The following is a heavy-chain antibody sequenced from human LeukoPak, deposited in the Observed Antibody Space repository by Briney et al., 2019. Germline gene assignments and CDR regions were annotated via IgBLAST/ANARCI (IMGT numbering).Heavy chain of an antibody. V-gene: IGHV3-15*01. CDR3: TTVDDSWSGYWGYYYYYMDV. CDR2: IKSKTDGGTT. CDR1: GFTFSNAW. D-gene: IGHD3-3*01. J-gene: IGHJ6*03. Sequence: GGSLRLSCAASGFTFSNAWMSWVRQAPGKGLEWVGRIKSKTDGGTTDYAAPVKCRFTISRDDSKNTLYMQMNSLKTEDTAVYYCTTVDDSWSGYWGYYYYYMDVWGKGTTVTVSS.